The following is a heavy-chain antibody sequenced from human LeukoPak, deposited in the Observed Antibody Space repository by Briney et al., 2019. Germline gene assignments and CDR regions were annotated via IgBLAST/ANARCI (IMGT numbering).Heavy chain of an antibody. V-gene: IGHV3-74*01. D-gene: IGHD1-26*01. Sequence: GGSLRLSCSPSGFTFSSYWMHWVRQAPGKGLVWVSRINTDGSTITYADSVKGRFTISRDNAKSTLYLQMNSLTVEDTAVYYCARAGGYRFDYWGQGTLVTVSS. CDR2: INTDGSTI. J-gene: IGHJ4*02. CDR1: GFTFSSYW. CDR3: ARAGGYRFDY.